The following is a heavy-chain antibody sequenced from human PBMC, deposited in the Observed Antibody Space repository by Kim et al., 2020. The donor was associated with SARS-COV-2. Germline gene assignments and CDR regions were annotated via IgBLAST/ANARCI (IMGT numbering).Heavy chain of an antibody. D-gene: IGHD2-8*01. V-gene: IGHV3-11*01. CDR2: ISTGGDTT. Sequence: GGSLRLSCTASGFTFSDNYMNWIRQAPGKGLEWVSFISTGGDTTYYTDSVKGRFTISRDNAKDSLYLQMNSLTVDDTAVYYCASSDGRGTEASYFDHWGQGTLITVSS. CDR1: GFTFSDNY. J-gene: IGHJ4*02. CDR3: ASSDGRGTEASYFDH.